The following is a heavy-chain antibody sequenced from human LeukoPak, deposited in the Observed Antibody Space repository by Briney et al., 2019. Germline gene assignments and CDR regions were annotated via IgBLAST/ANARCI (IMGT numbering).Heavy chain of an antibody. V-gene: IGHV3-11*01. CDR3: ARSADRSGYFREITLYYFDY. CDR2: ISNRGTTI. D-gene: IGHD3-22*01. Sequence: GGSLRLSCAASGFTFSDFYMTWIRQAPGKGLEWVSYISNRGTTIHYADSVRGRFTISRDNAKKSLYLQMNGLRAEDTAVYYCARSADRSGYFREITLYYFDYWGQGTLVTVSS. J-gene: IGHJ4*02. CDR1: GFTFSDFY.